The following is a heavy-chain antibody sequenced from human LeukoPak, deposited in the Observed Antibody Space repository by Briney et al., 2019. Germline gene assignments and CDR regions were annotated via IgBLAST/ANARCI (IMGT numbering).Heavy chain of an antibody. CDR2: ISSSSTYI. CDR3: ARDWDIYCGGDCYSADY. V-gene: IGHV3-21*01. J-gene: IGHJ4*02. CDR1: GFTFSSYS. D-gene: IGHD2-21*02. Sequence: AGSLRLSCAASGFTFSSYSMNWVRQAPGKGLEWVSSISSSSTYIYYADSVKGRFTISRDNAKNSLYLQMNSLRAEDTAVYYCARDWDIYCGGDCYSADYWGQGTLVTVS.